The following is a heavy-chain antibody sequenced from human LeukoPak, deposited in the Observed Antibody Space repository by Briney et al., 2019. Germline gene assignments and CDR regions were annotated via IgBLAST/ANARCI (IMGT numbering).Heavy chain of an antibody. D-gene: IGHD3-22*01. J-gene: IGHJ4*02. Sequence: PSETLSLTCTVSGGSISSSSYYWGWIRQPPGKGLEWIGSIYYSGSTYYNPSLKSRVTISVDTSKNQFSLKLSSVTAADTAVYYCARDVYDSSGFTFDYWGQGTLVTVSS. CDR2: IYYSGST. CDR3: ARDVYDSSGFTFDY. CDR1: GGSISSSSYY. V-gene: IGHV4-39*07.